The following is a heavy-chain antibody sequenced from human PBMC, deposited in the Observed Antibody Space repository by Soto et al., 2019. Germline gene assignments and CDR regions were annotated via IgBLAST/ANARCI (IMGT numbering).Heavy chain of an antibody. CDR3: AKEPASNGYFWFDP. D-gene: IGHD3-22*01. Sequence: PGGSLRLSSAASGFTFRSYAMHWVRQAPGKGLEWVAVISYDGSNKYYADSVKGRFTISRDNSKNTVFLQMNSLTAEDTAVYYCAKEPASNGYFWFDPWGQGTLVTVSS. J-gene: IGHJ5*02. CDR2: ISYDGSNK. CDR1: GFTFRSYA. V-gene: IGHV3-30-3*02.